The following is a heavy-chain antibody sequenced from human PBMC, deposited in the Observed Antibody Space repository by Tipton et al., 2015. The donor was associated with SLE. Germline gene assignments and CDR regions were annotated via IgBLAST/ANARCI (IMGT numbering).Heavy chain of an antibody. CDR2: IYYIGST. Sequence: TLSLTCTVSAGSISTHYWSWLRQSPGKGLEWIGYIYYIGSTNYNPSLKSRVTLSIDRSRNQFSLKLSSVTAADTAVYYCARGIMGDHDYWGQGTLVTVSS. D-gene: IGHD3-16*01. CDR1: AGSISTHY. CDR3: ARGIMGDHDY. J-gene: IGHJ4*02. V-gene: IGHV4-59*11.